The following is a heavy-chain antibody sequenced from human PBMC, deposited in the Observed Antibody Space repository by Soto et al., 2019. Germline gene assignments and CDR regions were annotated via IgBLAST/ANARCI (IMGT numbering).Heavy chain of an antibody. Sequence: SETLSLTCSVSGASISNFYWSWIRQSAGKGLEWIGRLYTRGTTDYNPSLKSRVTMSIDTSKNRVSLSLTSVTAADTAVYYCAKGGTYYFDSWGQGIEVTV. CDR3: AKGGTYYFDS. CDR1: GASISNFY. V-gene: IGHV4-4*07. D-gene: IGHD3-16*01. CDR2: LYTRGTT. J-gene: IGHJ4*02.